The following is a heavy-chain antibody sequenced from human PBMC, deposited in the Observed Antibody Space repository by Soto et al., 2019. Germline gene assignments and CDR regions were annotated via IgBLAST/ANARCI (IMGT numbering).Heavy chain of an antibody. CDR1: GFTFSGFW. V-gene: IGHV3-74*01. CDR2: ASPDGTST. D-gene: IGHD4-17*01. J-gene: IGHJ5*02. CDR3: TRHGSGDYFLFDP. Sequence: EVRLVESGGGLVQPGGSLRLSCAASGFTFSGFWMHWVRQAPGKGLVWVSRASPDGTSTSYADSVKGRFNISRDNAKNTLYMEMNSLRDEDTAVYYCTRHGSGDYFLFDPWGQGTLVTVSS.